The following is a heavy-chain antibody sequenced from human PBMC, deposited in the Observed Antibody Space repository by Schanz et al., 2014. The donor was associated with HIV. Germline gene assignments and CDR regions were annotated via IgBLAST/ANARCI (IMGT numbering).Heavy chain of an antibody. V-gene: IGHV3-23*01. D-gene: IGHD1-26*01. Sequence: EAQLLESGGGLVQPGGSLRLSCAASGFTFSSYAMSWVRLAPGKGLEWVSTVGYGGDNTYYADSVEGRFTISRDNSKNTVYLQMNSLRAEDTALYYCAKRGPYTGRYEYFQQWGQGTLVTVSS. CDR2: VGYGGDNT. CDR3: AKRGPYTGRYEYFQQ. CDR1: GFTFSSYA. J-gene: IGHJ1*01.